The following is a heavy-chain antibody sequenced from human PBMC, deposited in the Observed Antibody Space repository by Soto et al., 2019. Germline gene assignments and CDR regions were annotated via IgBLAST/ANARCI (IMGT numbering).Heavy chain of an antibody. Sequence: GGSLKLSCEASGFTFSSYAISWVRQAQGKGLEWVSAISGSGGSTYYADSVKGRFTISRDNSKNTLYLQMNSLRAEDTAVYYCARHVRGAFDIWGQGTMVTVSS. V-gene: IGHV3-23*01. CDR2: ISGSGGST. J-gene: IGHJ3*02. D-gene: IGHD3-10*02. CDR3: ARHVRGAFDI. CDR1: GFTFSSYA.